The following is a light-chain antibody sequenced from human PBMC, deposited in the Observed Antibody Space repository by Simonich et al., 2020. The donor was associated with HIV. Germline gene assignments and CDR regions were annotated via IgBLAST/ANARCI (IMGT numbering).Light chain of an antibody. CDR1: QSISSW. Sequence: DIQMTQSPSTLSASVGARVTITCRASQSISSWLAWYQQKPGKAPKLLIYKASILESGVPSRFSGSGSGTEFTLTISSLQPDDFATYYCQQYNSYSTWTFGQGTKVEIK. CDR2: KAS. J-gene: IGKJ1*01. V-gene: IGKV1-5*03. CDR3: QQYNSYSTWT.